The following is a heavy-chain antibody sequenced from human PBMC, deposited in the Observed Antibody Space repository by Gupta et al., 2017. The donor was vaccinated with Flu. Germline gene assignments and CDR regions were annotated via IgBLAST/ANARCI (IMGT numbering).Heavy chain of an antibody. CDR3: ARAFEYSSSFDP. J-gene: IGHJ5*02. CDR2: ISACNGNT. Sequence: QVQQVQSGAEVKKPGASVKVYCKASGYTFTRYGIRWVRQAPGQGLEWRGWISACNGNTNYAQKLQDRVTMTTDTSTSTAYMELRSLRSDDTAVYYCARAFEYSSSFDPLGQGTLVTVSP. D-gene: IGHD6-6*01. CDR1: GYTFTRYG. V-gene: IGHV1-18*01.